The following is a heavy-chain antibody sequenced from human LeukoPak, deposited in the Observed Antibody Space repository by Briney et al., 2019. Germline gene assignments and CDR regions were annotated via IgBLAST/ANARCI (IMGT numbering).Heavy chain of an antibody. J-gene: IGHJ5*02. D-gene: IGHD3-10*01. V-gene: IGHV3-48*01. CDR1: GFTFSSYR. CDR2: ISSSSSTI. CDR3: ARDASVLLWFGEIAREGWFDP. Sequence: PGGSLRLSCAASGFTFSSYRINWVRQAPGKGLEWVSYISSSSSTIYYADSVKGRFTISRDNAKNSLYLQMNSLRAEDTAVYYCARDASVLLWFGEIAREGWFDPWGQGTLVTVSS.